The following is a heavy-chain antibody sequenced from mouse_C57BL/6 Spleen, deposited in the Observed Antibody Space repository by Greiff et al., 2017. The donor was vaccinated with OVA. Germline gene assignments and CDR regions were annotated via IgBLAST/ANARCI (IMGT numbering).Heavy chain of an antibody. CDR1: GYTFTDYY. Sequence: VQLQQSGPELVKPGASVKISCKASGYTFTDYYMNWVKQSHGKSLEWIGDINPNNGGTSYNQKFKGKATLTVDKSSSTAYMELRSLTSEDSAVYYCARDGRSPWYFDVWGTGTTVTVSS. D-gene: IGHD1-1*01. CDR2: INPNNGGT. V-gene: IGHV1-26*01. J-gene: IGHJ1*03. CDR3: ARDGRSPWYFDV.